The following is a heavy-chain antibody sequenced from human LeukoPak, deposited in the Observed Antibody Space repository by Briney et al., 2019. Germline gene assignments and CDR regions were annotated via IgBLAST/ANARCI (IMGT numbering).Heavy chain of an antibody. CDR1: GFTFSSYA. D-gene: IGHD2-21*02. V-gene: IGHV3-23*01. CDR2: ISGSGGST. CDR3: AKLGSYCGGDCYPTGYYGMDV. J-gene: IGHJ6*02. Sequence: GGSLRLSCAASGFTFSSYAMSWVRQAPGKGLEWVSAISGSGGSTYYADSVKGRFTISRDNSKNTLYLQMNSLRAEDTAVYYCAKLGSYCGGDCYPTGYYGMDVWGQGTTVTVYS.